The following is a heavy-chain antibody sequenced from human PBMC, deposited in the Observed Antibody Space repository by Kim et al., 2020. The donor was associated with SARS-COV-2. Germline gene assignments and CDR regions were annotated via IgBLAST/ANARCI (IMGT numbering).Heavy chain of an antibody. J-gene: IGHJ6*02. Sequence: GGSLRHSCAASGFTFSTYAMSWVRQAPGKGLEWVSVIYTGGSKTHYIDSVKGRFSISRDNSKSTLYLEMNSLRADDTAVYYCAKAKGGPRPFFYYYGLDVWGQGTTVTVSS. V-gene: IGHV3-23*03. CDR3: AKAKGGPRPFFYYYGLDV. CDR2: IYTGGSKT. CDR1: GFTFSTYA. D-gene: IGHD3-16*01.